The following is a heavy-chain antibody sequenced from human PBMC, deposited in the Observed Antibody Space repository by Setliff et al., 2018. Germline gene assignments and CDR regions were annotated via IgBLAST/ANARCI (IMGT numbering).Heavy chain of an antibody. CDR3: TRHEDRNKCTSSSCYRENDAFDV. CDR2: IYPGDSDT. CDR1: GYSFPSYW. D-gene: IGHD2-2*01. J-gene: IGHJ3*01. Sequence: ESLKISCKASGYSFPSYWIGWVRQVPGKGLEWMGIIYPGDSDTRYTPSFQGQVTISVDKSISTAFLHWGSLKASDSAIYYCTRHEDRNKCTSSSCYRENDAFDVWGQGAMVTVSS. V-gene: IGHV5-51*01.